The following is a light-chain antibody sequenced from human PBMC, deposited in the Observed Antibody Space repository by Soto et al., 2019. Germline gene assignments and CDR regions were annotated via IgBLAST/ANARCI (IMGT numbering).Light chain of an antibody. Sequence: QSALTQPASVSGSPGQSITSSCTGTSSDVGGYNYVSWYQQHPGKAPKLMIYEVSNRPSGVSNRFSGSKSGNTASLTISGLQAEDEADYYCSSYTTSSTHWVFGGGTQLTVL. CDR1: SSDVGGYNY. V-gene: IGLV2-14*01. J-gene: IGLJ7*01. CDR2: EVS. CDR3: SSYTTSSTHWV.